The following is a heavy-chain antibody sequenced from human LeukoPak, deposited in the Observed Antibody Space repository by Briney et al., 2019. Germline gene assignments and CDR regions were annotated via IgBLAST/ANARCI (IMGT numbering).Heavy chain of an antibody. V-gene: IGHV3-7*01. D-gene: IGHD1-14*01. J-gene: IGHJ4*02. CDR1: GFTFSGHW. CDR2: INQGGSDK. Sequence: PGGSVTLSCAASGFTFSGHWMSWVRQAPGKGLEWVANINQGGSDKNYVESVKGRFTISRDNANNLLYLQMNSLRGEDTAVYYCTRDRSRAEDDWGQGTLVTVSS. CDR3: TRDRSRAEDD.